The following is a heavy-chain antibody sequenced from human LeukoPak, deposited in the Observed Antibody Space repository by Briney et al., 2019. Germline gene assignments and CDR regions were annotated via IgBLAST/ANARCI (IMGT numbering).Heavy chain of an antibody. CDR1: GYTFSNYW. V-gene: IGHV5-51*01. J-gene: IGHJ5*02. CDR3: ARESETSRRFYAP. Sequence: GESLKISCTGSGYTFSNYWIGWVRQMPGKGLEWMGIIYPGDSDATYSPSFRGQVTFSVDESRTTVYLEWTSLKASDTVMYFCARESETSRRFYAPWGQGTLVTVSS. CDR2: IYPGDSDA. D-gene: IGHD2-2*01.